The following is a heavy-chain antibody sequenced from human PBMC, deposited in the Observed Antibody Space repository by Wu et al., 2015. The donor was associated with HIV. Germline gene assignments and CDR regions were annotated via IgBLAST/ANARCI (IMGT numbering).Heavy chain of an antibody. CDR1: GGTFSSYG. CDR2: ISAQNGNT. Sequence: QVQLVQSGAEVKKPGSSVKVSCKASGGTFSSYGISWVRQAPGQGLEWMGWISAQNGNTKYAQKFQGRVTMTTDTSSSTAYMELSSLRSEDTAVYYCAGPGYREAEHYYYYYYMDVWGKGTTVTVSS. J-gene: IGHJ6*03. V-gene: IGHV1-18*01. D-gene: IGHD6-13*01. CDR3: AGPGYREAEHYYYYYYMDV.